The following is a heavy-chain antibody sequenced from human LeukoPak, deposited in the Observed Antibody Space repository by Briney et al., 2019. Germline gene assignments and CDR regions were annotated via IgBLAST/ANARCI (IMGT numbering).Heavy chain of an antibody. CDR1: GGSISSYY. D-gene: IGHD3-10*01. J-gene: IGHJ4*02. Sequence: PSETLSLTCTVSGGSISSYYWSWIRQPPGKGLEWIGYIYYSGSTNYNPSLKSRVTISVDTSKNQFSLKLSPVTAADTAVYYCARPAQYGSGSYPYYFDYWGQGTLVTVSS. CDR2: IYYSGST. CDR3: ARPAQYGSGSYPYYFDY. V-gene: IGHV4-59*01.